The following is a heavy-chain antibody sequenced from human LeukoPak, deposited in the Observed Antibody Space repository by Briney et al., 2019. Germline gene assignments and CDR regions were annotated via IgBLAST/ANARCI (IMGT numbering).Heavy chain of an antibody. CDR3: AKSETWLLLTLFDY. Sequence: GRSLSLSSAAPGLTCSSSWMSWVRPAPGQGLEWVANINQDVSEKYYVDSVKGRFTISRDNSKNTLYLQMNSLRAEDTAVYYRAKSETWLLLTLFDYWGQGTLVTVSS. D-gene: IGHD3-22*01. CDR1: GLTCSSSW. CDR2: INQDVSEK. J-gene: IGHJ4*02. V-gene: IGHV3-7*02.